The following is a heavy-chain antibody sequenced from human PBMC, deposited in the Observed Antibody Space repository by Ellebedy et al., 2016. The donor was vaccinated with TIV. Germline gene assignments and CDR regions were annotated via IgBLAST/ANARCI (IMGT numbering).Heavy chain of an antibody. V-gene: IGHV1-46*01. CDR3: ARGLKRVRGVTPYYFDY. CDR2: INPSGGST. D-gene: IGHD3-10*01. J-gene: IGHJ4*02. Sequence: AASVKVSCKASGYTFTSYYMHWVRQAPGQGLEWMGIINPSGGSTSYAQKFQGRVTMTRDTSTSTVYMELSSLRSEDTAVYYCARGLKRVRGVTPYYFDYWGQGTLVTVSS. CDR1: GYTFTSYY.